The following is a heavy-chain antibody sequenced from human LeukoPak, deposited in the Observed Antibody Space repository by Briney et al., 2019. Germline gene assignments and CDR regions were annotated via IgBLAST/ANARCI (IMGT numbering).Heavy chain of an antibody. CDR3: ARLPLFYCTATRCYSGWFDP. J-gene: IGHJ5*02. D-gene: IGHD2-2*01. Sequence: SETLSLTCTVSGGSFSSSSYYWGWIRQPPGKGLEWIGSIYYRGNTYYNPSLKSRVTISIDTSENQFSLNLSSVTAADTAVYYCARLPLFYCTATRCYSGWFDPWGQGTLVTVSS. CDR1: GGSFSSSSYY. V-gene: IGHV4-39*01. CDR2: IYYRGNT.